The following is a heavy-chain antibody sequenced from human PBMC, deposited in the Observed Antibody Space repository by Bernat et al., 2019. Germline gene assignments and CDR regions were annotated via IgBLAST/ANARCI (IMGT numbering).Heavy chain of an antibody. J-gene: IGHJ5*02. Sequence: QLQLQESGPGLVKPSETLSLTCTVSGCSISSSSYYWGWIRQPPGKGLEWIGSIYYSGSTYYNPSLKSRVTISVDTSKNQFSLKLSSVTAADTAVYYCARTSQQLARSARGGFDPWGQGTLVTVSS. V-gene: IGHV4-39*01. CDR3: ARTSQQLARSARGGFDP. CDR1: GCSISSSSYY. CDR2: IYYSGST. D-gene: IGHD6-13*01.